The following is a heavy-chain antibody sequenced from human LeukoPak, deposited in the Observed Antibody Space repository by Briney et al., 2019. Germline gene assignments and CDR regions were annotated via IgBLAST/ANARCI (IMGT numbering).Heavy chain of an antibody. CDR1: GFTFSSYG. Sequence: GGSLRLSCAASGFTFSSYGMHWVRQAPGKGLEWVAVIWYDGSNKYYADSVKGRFTISRDNAKNSLFLQMNSLRDEDTAVYYCARMAVAGINWGQGTLVTVSS. V-gene: IGHV3-33*03. CDR2: IWYDGSNK. J-gene: IGHJ4*02. CDR3: ARMAVAGIN. D-gene: IGHD6-19*01.